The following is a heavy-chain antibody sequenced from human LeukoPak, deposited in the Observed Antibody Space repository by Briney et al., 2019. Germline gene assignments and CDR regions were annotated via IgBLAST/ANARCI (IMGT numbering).Heavy chain of an antibody. CDR1: GFTFSSYA. D-gene: IGHD3-9*01. Sequence: AGGSLRLSCAASGFTFSSYAMSWVRLAPGKGLEWVSALIDSGGTTYYADSVKGRFTISRDNSRNTLYLQMNSLRAEDTAVYYCVKHLTDYYMTFDYWGQGTLVPVSS. CDR3: VKHLTDYYMTFDY. V-gene: IGHV3-23*01. J-gene: IGHJ4*02. CDR2: LIDSGGTT.